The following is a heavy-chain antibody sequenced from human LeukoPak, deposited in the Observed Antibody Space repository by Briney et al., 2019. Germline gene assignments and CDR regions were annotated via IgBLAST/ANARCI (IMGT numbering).Heavy chain of an antibody. CDR1: GGPISSGDYY. V-gene: IGHV4-30-4*08. J-gene: IGHJ5*02. D-gene: IGHD6-19*01. CDR2: IYYSGST. Sequence: SETLSLTCTVSGGPISSGDYYWSWIRQPPGKGLEWIGYIYYSGSTYYNPSLKSRVTISVDTSKNQFSLKLSSVTAADTAVYYCARSQLKYSSGWMLNWFDPWGQGTLVTVSS. CDR3: ARSQLKYSSGWMLNWFDP.